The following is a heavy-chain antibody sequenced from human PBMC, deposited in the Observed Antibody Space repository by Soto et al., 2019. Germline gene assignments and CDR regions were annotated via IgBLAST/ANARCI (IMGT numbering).Heavy chain of an antibody. D-gene: IGHD1-26*01. CDR1: GGTFSSYA. CDR2: IIPIFGTA. CDR3: ARPIVGDSYFDN. V-gene: IGHV1-69*13. J-gene: IGHJ4*01. Sequence: SVKVSCKASGGTFSSYAISWVRQAPGQGLEWMGGIIPIFGTANYAQKFQGRVTMTADESTSTAYKELSSLRPKHSPGYYGARPIVGDSYFDNWHQETL.